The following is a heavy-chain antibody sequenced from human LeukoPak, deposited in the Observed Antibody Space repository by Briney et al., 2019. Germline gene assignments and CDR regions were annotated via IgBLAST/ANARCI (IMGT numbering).Heavy chain of an antibody. J-gene: IGHJ4*02. D-gene: IGHD6-19*01. CDR2: TYYRSKWNN. V-gene: IGHV6-1*01. Sequence: SQTLSLTCAISGDSVSSNSAAWNWIRQSPSRGLEWLGRTYYRSKWNNNYAVSVKSRITINPDTSKNQFSLHLNSVTPEDTAVYYCVRTSAVAGRNTPTNAFDYWGQGTLVTVSS. CDR1: GDSVSSNSAA. CDR3: VRTSAVAGRNTPTNAFDY.